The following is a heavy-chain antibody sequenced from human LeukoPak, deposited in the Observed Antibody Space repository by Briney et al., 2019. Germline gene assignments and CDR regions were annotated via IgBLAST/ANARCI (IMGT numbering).Heavy chain of an antibody. J-gene: IGHJ4*02. D-gene: IGHD3-22*01. CDR2: IHYGGSA. V-gene: IGHV4-39*01. CDR3: ARLTFYYDGSGYYFDY. CDR1: GASISSTSYY. Sequence: SETQSLTCTVSGASISSTSYYWGWIRQPPEKGLQWIGSIHYGGSAYYNPSLKSRITISVDTSKNQFSLKLSSVTATDTAVYYCARLTFYYDGSGYYFDYWGQGTLVTVSS.